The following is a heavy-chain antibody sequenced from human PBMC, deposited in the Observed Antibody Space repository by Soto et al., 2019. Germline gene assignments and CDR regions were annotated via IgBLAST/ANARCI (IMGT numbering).Heavy chain of an antibody. CDR2: INPNSGST. D-gene: IGHD4-17*01. CDR1: GYTFSNYY. V-gene: IGHV1-2*02. CDR3: ARGGDYDWFDP. J-gene: IGHJ5*02. Sequence: QVQLVQSGAEVKKPGASVKVSCKASGYTFSNYYFHWVRQAPGQGLEWMGWINPNSGSTNYAQQFQGRVTMTRDTSISTAYMDLSRLTSDDTAVYYCARGGDYDWFDPWGQGTLVTVSS.